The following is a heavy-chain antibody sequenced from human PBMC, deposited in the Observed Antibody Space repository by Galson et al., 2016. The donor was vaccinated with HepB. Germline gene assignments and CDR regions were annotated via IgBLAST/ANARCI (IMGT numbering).Heavy chain of an antibody. V-gene: IGHV1-69*13. D-gene: IGHD2-21*02. CDR3: ARPANPSGDDPYYFDY. CDR1: GGRFSSFN. J-gene: IGHJ4*02. CDR2: VIPMYGSP. Sequence: SVKVSCKASGGRFSSFNFNGVRQAPGQALEWMGGVIPMYGSPNYAQKFHGRVTITADESTSTTYMELSSLTSEDTAVYYCARPANPSGDDPYYFDYWGQGTLVSVSS.